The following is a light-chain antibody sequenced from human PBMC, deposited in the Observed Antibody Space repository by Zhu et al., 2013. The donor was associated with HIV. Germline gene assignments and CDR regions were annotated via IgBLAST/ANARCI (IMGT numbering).Light chain of an antibody. CDR1: QSVDNNF. CDR3: QRFGSSYTWT. V-gene: IGKV3-20*01. CDR2: AAS. J-gene: IGKJ1*01. Sequence: EIVLTQSPGTLSLSPGERATLSCRASQSVDNNFLAWYQHKPGQAPRLLIYAASSRGTGIPDRFSGSGSGTDFTLTISRLEPEDFGMYFCQRFGSSYTWTFGQGTNVEIK.